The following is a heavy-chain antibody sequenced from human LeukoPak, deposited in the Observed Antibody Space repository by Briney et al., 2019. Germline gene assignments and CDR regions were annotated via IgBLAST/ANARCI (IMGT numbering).Heavy chain of an antibody. V-gene: IGHV4-59*08. J-gene: IGHJ4*02. CDR2: IYYSGST. Sequence: SKTLSLTCTVSGGSISSYYWSWIRQPPGKGLEWIGYIYYSGSTNYNPSLKSRVTISVDTSKNQFSLKLSSVTAADTAVYYCARRKTLVAPLDYWGQGTLVTVSS. D-gene: IGHD2-15*01. CDR3: ARRKTLVAPLDY. CDR1: GGSISSYY.